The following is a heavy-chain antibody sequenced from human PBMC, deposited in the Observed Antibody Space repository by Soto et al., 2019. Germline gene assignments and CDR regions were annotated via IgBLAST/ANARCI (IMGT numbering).Heavy chain of an antibody. V-gene: IGHV5-51*01. D-gene: IGHD2-2*01. CDR3: ARNSTRGISDYFAS. J-gene: IGHJ4*01. CDR1: GYRLDGVW. CDR2: IKPRGCDL. Sequence: GEALKVSWKVAGYRLDGVWGGCVRQMPGKGLEWMGIIKPRGCDLRYSRSFRGQVTISAAAAVNTAFLKWNSLRADDTAVYFCARNSTRGISDYFASWRHGTLVTVSS.